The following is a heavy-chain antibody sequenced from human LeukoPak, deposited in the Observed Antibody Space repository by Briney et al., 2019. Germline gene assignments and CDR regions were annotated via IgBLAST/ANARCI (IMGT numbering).Heavy chain of an antibody. D-gene: IGHD6-6*01. CDR1: GYTFTNYD. CDR3: ARDRSSSDY. CDR2: ISAYNGNT. J-gene: IGHJ4*02. Sequence: GASVKVSCKASGYTFTNYDISWVRQAPGQGLEWIGWISAYNGNTNYAQKLQDRVSMTTDTSTSTAYMELRILRSDDTAVYYCARDRSSSDYWGQGTLVTVSS. V-gene: IGHV1-18*01.